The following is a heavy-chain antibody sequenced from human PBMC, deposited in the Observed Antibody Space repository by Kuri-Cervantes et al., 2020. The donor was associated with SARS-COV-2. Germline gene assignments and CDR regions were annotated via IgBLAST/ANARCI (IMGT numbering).Heavy chain of an antibody. CDR2: INSDGSST. CDR1: GFTFSSYW. J-gene: IGHJ4*02. CDR3: ARDSSGLYYFDY. V-gene: IGHV3-74*01. D-gene: IGHD3-22*01. Sequence: GESLKISCASSGFTFSSYWMHWVRQAPGKGLVWVSRINSDGSSTSYADSVKGRFSISRDTAKNTLYLQINRLRAADTAVYYCARDSSGLYYFDYWGQGTLFTVSS.